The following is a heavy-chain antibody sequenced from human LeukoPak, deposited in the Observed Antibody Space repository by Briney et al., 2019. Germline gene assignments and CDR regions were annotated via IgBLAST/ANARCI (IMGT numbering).Heavy chain of an antibody. V-gene: IGHV4-4*07. CDR1: GGSISSYY. D-gene: IGHD4-11*01. CDR2: IYTSGST. J-gene: IGHJ6*03. CDR3: ARDQATVTQGGRDYYYYMDV. Sequence: SETLSLTCTVSGGSISSYYWSWIRQPAGKGLEWIGRIYTSGSTNYNPSLKSRVTMSVDTSKNQFSLKLSSVTAADTAVYYCARDQATVTQGGRDYYYYMDVWGKGTTVTVSS.